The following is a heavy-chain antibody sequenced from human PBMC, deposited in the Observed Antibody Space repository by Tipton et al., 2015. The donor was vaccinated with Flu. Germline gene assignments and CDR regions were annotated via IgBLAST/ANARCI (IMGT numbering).Heavy chain of an antibody. CDR1: GDSISSGGYY. V-gene: IGHV4-31*03. CDR2: IYYSGST. CDR3: VAKYYGILTGYFSGNDH. Sequence: TLSLTCTVSGDSISSGGYYWSWIRQHPGKGLEWIGNIYYSGSTYYNPSLKSRVTISVDTSKNQFSLKLNSVTAADTAVYYCVAKYYGILTGYFSGNDHWGQGTLVTVS. J-gene: IGHJ4*02. D-gene: IGHD3-9*01.